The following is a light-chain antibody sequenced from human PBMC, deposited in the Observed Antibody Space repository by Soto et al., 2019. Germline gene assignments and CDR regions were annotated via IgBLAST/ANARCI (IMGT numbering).Light chain of an antibody. CDR1: QTVSSSY. V-gene: IGKV3-20*01. CDR2: GAS. J-gene: IGKJ2*01. CDR3: QQFDTSPIT. Sequence: EIVLTQSPATLFFSPGERATLSCRASQTVSSSYLAWYQQKSGQAPSLLMYGASSRATGIPDRFSGSGSGTDFTLTISRLEPEDFAVYYCQQFDTSPITFGQGTKLEIK.